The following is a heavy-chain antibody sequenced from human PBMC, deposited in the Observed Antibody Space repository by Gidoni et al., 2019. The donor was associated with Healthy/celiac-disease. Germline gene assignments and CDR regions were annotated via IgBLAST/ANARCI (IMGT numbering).Heavy chain of an antibody. CDR3: ARANYNYDYVWGSYRPVYVDY. CDR2: ISAYNGST. J-gene: IGHJ4*02. D-gene: IGHD3-16*02. CDR1: GYTFTSSG. Sequence: QAQLVQSGAGVQKPGASVMVPCKASGYTFTSSGIRWVRKAPGQRLEWMGGISAYNGSTNYAQKLQGRVTMTTDTSTRTAYMELRRMRADDTAVYYCARANYNYDYVWGSYRPVYVDYWGQGPLVTVS. V-gene: IGHV1-18*01.